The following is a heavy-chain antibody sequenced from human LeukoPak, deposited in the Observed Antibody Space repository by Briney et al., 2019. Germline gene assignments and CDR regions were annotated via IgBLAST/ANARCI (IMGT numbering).Heavy chain of an antibody. Sequence: ASVTVSCKASGYTFTVYYMHWVRQAPGQGLEWMGWINPNSGGTNYAQKFQGRVTITRDTAISTAHMELSRPRSADSAVYYLAREDYNFWSGNYRGNWLDPWGKGTLVTVSS. J-gene: IGHJ5*02. V-gene: IGHV1-2*02. CDR2: INPNSGGT. CDR1: GYTFTVYY. CDR3: AREDYNFWSGNYRGNWLDP. D-gene: IGHD3-3*01.